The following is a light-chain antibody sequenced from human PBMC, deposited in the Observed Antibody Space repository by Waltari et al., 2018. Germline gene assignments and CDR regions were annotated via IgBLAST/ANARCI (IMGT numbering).Light chain of an antibody. CDR2: YDS. V-gene: IGLV3-21*04. J-gene: IGLJ3*02. CDR1: NIGAKS. Sequence: SYVLTQPPSVSVAPGTTARIACGGNNIGAKSVHGYQERPGQAPVLIIYYDSVRPSGIPERFSGSNSGNTATLTISRVEAGDEADYYCQVWDYDTAHLVFGGGTTLTVV. CDR3: QVWDYDTAHLV.